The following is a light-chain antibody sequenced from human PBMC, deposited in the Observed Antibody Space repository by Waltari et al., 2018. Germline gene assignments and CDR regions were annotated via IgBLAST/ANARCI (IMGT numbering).Light chain of an antibody. J-gene: IGKJ4*01. Sequence: DIILTQSPASLSLSPGVRATLSCRASKSVSNSLSWYPQNPGQAPRLLIYNALTRDPAIPARFSGSGSGTDFSLTIGSLEPEDFAVYFCLQRSNLPPTFGGGTTVEI. CDR1: KSVSNS. CDR3: LQRSNLPPT. V-gene: IGKV3-11*01. CDR2: NAL.